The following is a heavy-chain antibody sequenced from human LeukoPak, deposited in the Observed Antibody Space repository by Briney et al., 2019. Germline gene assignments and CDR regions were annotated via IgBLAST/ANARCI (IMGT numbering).Heavy chain of an antibody. V-gene: IGHV4-59*01. D-gene: IGHD1-26*01. J-gene: IGHJ4*02. Sequence: PSETLSLTCTVSGGSISSYYWSWIRQPPGKGLEWIGYIYYSGSTNYNPSLKSRVTISVDTSKNQFSLKLSSVTAADTAVYYCARGSRGSSFDYWGQGTLVTVSS. CDR3: ARGSRGSSFDY. CDR2: IYYSGST. CDR1: GGSISSYY.